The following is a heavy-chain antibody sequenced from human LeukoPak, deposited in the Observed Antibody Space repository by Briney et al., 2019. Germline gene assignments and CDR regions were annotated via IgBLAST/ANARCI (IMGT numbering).Heavy chain of an antibody. CDR3: AKAPVTSCRGAFCYPFDY. CDR1: GFTFSSYG. J-gene: IGHJ4*02. Sequence: GGSLRLSCAASGFTFSSYGMHWVRQAPGKGLEWVAFIRYDGSNKYYADSVKGRFTISRDNSKNTLYLQMNSLRAEDAAVYYCAKAPVTSCRGAFCYPFDYWGQGTLVTVSS. V-gene: IGHV3-30*02. CDR2: IRYDGSNK. D-gene: IGHD2-15*01.